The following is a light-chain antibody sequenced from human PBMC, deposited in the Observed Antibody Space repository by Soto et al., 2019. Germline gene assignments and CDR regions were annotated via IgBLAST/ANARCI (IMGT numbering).Light chain of an antibody. CDR1: ESVSSH. CDR2: GAS. V-gene: IGKV3-15*01. J-gene: IGKJ1*01. Sequence: EIGMTQSPATLSVSPGERATLSCRASESVSSHLAWYQQKPGQAPSLLIYGASTRATGGPARFSGSGSGTDFTLTITSLQSEDVGVYYCQHYDNWPRWAFGEGTKVEIK. CDR3: QHYDNWPRWA.